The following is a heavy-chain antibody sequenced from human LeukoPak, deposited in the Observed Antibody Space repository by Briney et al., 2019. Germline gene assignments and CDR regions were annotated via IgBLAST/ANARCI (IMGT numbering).Heavy chain of an antibody. CDR3: AKDRALSMLVVVTPFDY. CDR1: GFTFSSYA. D-gene: IGHD3-22*01. CDR2: ISGSGGST. Sequence: HSGGSLRLSCAASGFTFSSYAMSWVRQAPGKGLEWVSAISGSGGSTYYADSVKGRFTISRDNSKNTLYLQMNSLRAEDTAVYYCAKDRALSMLVVVTPFDYWGQGALVTVSS. J-gene: IGHJ4*02. V-gene: IGHV3-23*01.